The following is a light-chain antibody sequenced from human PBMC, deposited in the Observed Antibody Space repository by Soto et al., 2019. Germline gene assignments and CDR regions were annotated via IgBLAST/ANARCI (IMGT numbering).Light chain of an antibody. CDR2: DAS. J-gene: IGKJ4*01. CDR1: QFVSSSY. Sequence: EIVLTQSPGTLSLSPGERATLSCGASQFVSSSYLAWYQQKPGQAPRLLIHDASSRATGIPDRFSGSGSGTDFTLTITGLEPEDFAVYYCQQYGTSPRVTFGGGTKVEIK. CDR3: QQYGTSPRVT. V-gene: IGKV3-20*01.